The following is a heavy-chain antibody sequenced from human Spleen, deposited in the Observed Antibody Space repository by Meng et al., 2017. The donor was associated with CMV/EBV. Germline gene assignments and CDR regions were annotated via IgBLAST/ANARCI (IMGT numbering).Heavy chain of an antibody. CDR3: ATGDSGSYYVY. J-gene: IGHJ4*02. CDR1: GFTFSDHY. CDR2: SRNKANSYTT. D-gene: IGHD1-26*01. V-gene: IGHV3-72*01. Sequence: GESLKISCAASGFTFSDHYMDWVRQAPGKGLEWVGRSRNKANSYTTEYAASVKGRFTISRDDSKNSLYLQMNSLKTEDTAVYYCATGDSGSYYVYWGRGTPVTVSS.